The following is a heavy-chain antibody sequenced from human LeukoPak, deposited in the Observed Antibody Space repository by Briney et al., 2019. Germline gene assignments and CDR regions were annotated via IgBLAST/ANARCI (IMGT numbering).Heavy chain of an antibody. J-gene: IGHJ4*02. CDR3: ARGLFDFDY. V-gene: IGHV3-23*01. CDR2: ITGSGGST. Sequence: GGSLRLSCAASGFTFSSYWMHWVRQAPGKGLEWASEITGSGGSTYYADSVKGRFTISRDNSRNTLYLQMNSLRAEDTAVYYCARGLFDFDYWGQGTLVTVSS. D-gene: IGHD3-10*01. CDR1: GFTFSSYW.